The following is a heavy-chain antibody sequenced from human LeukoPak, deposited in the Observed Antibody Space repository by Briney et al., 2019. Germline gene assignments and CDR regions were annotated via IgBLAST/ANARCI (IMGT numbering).Heavy chain of an antibody. J-gene: IGHJ4*02. CDR3: SRGITTGNFDY. CDR1: GYTFTNYG. V-gene: IGHV1-18*01. Sequence: GASVKVSCKASGYTFTNYGIIWVRQAPGQGLEWTGWINPNNGNTNYAQKFQGRVTMTTDTSTRTAYMELRSLRSDDTAVYFCSRGITTGNFDYWGQGTLVTVSS. CDR2: INPNNGNT. D-gene: IGHD4-11*01.